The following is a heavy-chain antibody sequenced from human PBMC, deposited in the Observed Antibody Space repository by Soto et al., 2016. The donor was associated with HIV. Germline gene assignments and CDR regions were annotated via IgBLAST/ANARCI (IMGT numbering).Heavy chain of an antibody. J-gene: IGHJ6*03. Sequence: QVQLVQSGAEVKKPGASVKVSCKASGYTFTNYDFNWVRQASGQGLEWMGWMNPNSGNSVYAQKFQGRVTITTNTSISTAYMELSSLRSEDTAVYYCARVQGYSSSWSLYYYYYMTSGAKGPRSPSP. CDR1: GYTFTNYD. CDR3: ARVQGYSSSWSLYYYYYMTS. CDR2: MNPNSGNS. D-gene: IGHD6-13*01. V-gene: IGHV1-8*02.